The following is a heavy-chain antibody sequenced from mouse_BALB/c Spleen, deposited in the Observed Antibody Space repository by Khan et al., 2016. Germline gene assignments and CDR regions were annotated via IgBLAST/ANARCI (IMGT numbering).Heavy chain of an antibody. D-gene: IGHD1-1*01. CDR2: INTYSGES. Sequence: QIQLVQSGPELKKPGKTVKISCKASGYTFTNYGMNWVKQAPGKGLKWMGWINTYSGESTYADDFKGRFAFSLETSANTAYLQINNLKNEDTATNFCARYRYYYGSSRYVDVWGAGTTVTVSS. V-gene: IGHV9-3-1*01. CDR3: ARYRYYYGSSRYVDV. J-gene: IGHJ1*01. CDR1: GYTFTNYG.